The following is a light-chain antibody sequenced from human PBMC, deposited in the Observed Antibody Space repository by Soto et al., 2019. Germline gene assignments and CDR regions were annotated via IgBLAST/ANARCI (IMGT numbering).Light chain of an antibody. CDR3: QSYDSSLSGYV. J-gene: IGLJ1*01. V-gene: IGLV1-40*01. Sequence: QSALTQPPSVSGAPGQRVTISCTGSSSNVGAGYDLHWYQQVPGAAPKLLIYVNTNRPSGVPDRFSGSRSGTSASLAITGLQAEDEADYFCQSYDSSLSGYVFGTGTKLTVL. CDR2: VNT. CDR1: SSNVGAGYD.